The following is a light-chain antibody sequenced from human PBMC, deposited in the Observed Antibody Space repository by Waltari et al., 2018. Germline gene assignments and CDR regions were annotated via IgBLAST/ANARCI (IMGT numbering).Light chain of an antibody. Sequence: QSALTQPASVSGSPGQSITISCSRTDSDVVAYYFVSWYQQHPGKAPQLIIYEVSTRPSGFSNRFSASKSGNTASLTISGLQAEDEADYYCSSYTTSSAPGVFGTGTRVTVL. V-gene: IGLV2-14*01. CDR1: DSDVVAYYF. J-gene: IGLJ1*01. CDR3: SSYTTSSAPGV. CDR2: EVS.